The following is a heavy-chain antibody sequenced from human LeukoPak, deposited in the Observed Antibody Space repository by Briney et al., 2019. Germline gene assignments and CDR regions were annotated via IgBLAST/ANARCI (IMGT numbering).Heavy chain of an antibody. CDR1: GFTFSSYS. D-gene: IGHD3-3*01. Sequence: PGGSLRLSCAASGFTFSSYSMNWVRQAPGKGLAWLSRIDRDGLREDYADSVRGRFTISRHNAKSTTYLQMNSLRAEDTAVYYCGTSRWSGVVDSWGQGTLVTVSS. CDR2: IDRDGLRE. V-gene: IGHV3-74*01. CDR3: GTSRWSGVVDS. J-gene: IGHJ5*01.